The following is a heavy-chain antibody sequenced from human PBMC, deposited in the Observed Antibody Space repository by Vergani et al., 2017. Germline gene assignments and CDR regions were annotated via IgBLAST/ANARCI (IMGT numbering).Heavy chain of an antibody. J-gene: IGHJ6*03. Sequence: QVQLVQSGAEVKKPGASVKVSCKASGYTFTGYYMHWVRQAPGQGLEWMGRINPNSGGTNYAQKFQGRVTMTRDTSISTAYMELSRLRSDDTPVYYCARDESYSSSSTYYYYYMDVWGKGTTVTVSS. CDR2: INPNSGGT. CDR3: ARDESYSSSSTYYYYYMDV. D-gene: IGHD6-6*01. V-gene: IGHV1-2*06. CDR1: GYTFTGYY.